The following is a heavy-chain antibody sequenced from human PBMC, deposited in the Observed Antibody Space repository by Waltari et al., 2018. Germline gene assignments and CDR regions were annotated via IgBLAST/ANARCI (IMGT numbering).Heavy chain of an antibody. J-gene: IGHJ4*02. D-gene: IGHD2-15*01. CDR2: IIPIFGTA. CDR1: GGTFSSYA. Sequence: QVQLVQSGAEVKKPGSSVKVSCKASGGTFSSYALSWVRQAPGQGLEWMGGIIPIFGTANYAQKFQGRVTITADESTSTAYMELSSLRSEDTAVYYCAREGDCSGGSCYSPPFDYWGQGTLVTVSS. V-gene: IGHV1-69*01. CDR3: AREGDCSGGSCYSPPFDY.